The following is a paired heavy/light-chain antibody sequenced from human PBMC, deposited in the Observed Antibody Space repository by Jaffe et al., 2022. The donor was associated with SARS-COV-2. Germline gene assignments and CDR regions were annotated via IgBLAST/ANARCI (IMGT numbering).Light chain of an antibody. Sequence: QSALTQPPSASGSPGRSVTISCTGTSSDIGGYDYVSWYQQHPGKAPKLIIYEVSNWPSGVPDRFSGSKSGNTASLTVSGLQTEDEADYYCSSYAGSNSWVFGGGTKLTVL. J-gene: IGLJ3*02. CDR3: SSYAGSNSWV. V-gene: IGLV2-8*01. CDR2: EVS. CDR1: SSDIGGYDY.
Heavy chain of an antibody. D-gene: IGHD3-3*01. J-gene: IGHJ6*02. CDR2: VSGSGSSM. Sequence: EVQVVESGGGLVQPGGSLRLSCTSSEFTFSSYNMNWVRQAPGKGLEWISYVSGSGSSMSYADSVKGRFTIFRDNAKNSLYLQMNSLRDDDTAVYYCARRSATGRAMDVWGQGTTVTVSS. CDR1: EFTFSSYN. V-gene: IGHV3-48*02. CDR3: ARRSATGRAMDV.